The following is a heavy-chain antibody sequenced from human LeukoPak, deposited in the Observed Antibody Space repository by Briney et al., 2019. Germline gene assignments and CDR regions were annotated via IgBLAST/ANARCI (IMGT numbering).Heavy chain of an antibody. J-gene: IGHJ4*02. D-gene: IGHD1-26*01. Sequence: KSGGSLRLSCAASGFTFSSYSMNWVRQAPGKGLEWVSSISSSGSYIYYADSVKGRFTISRDNAKNSLYPQMNSLRAEDTAVYYCAREVGGGTYYGLDYWGQGTLVTVSS. V-gene: IGHV3-21*01. CDR3: AREVGGGTYYGLDY. CDR1: GFTFSSYS. CDR2: ISSSGSYI.